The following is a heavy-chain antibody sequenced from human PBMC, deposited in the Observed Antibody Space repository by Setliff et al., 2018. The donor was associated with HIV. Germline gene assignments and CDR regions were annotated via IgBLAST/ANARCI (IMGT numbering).Heavy chain of an antibody. J-gene: IGHJ4*02. CDR3: ARRFGRALPD. CDR2: IFYTGST. CDR1: GGSISSSDYY. D-gene: IGHD1-26*01. Sequence: SETLSLTCTVSGGSISSSDYYWGWIRQPPGKGLEWIGSIFYTGSTYYNPSLKSRVTISVDTSKNQFSLILNSVTAADTAVYCCARRFGRALPDWGQGTLVTVSS. V-gene: IGHV4-39*01.